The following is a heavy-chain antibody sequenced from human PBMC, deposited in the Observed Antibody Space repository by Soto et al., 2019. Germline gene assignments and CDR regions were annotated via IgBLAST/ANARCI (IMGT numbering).Heavy chain of an antibody. CDR2: INPSGAST. D-gene: IGHD5-12*01. J-gene: IGHJ4*01. V-gene: IGHV1-46*01. CDR3: ARDAQIGHGYSAYHTY. Sequence: SVKVSCKASGYTFTSYYIHWVRQAPGQGLEWVGLINPSGASTTYAQKFQGRVTMTRDTSTSTVYMELNSLRSEDTAVYFCARDAQIGHGYSAYHTYWG. CDR1: GYTFTSYY.